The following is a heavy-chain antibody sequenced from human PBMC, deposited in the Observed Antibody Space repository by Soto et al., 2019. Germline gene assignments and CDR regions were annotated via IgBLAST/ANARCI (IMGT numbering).Heavy chain of an antibody. J-gene: IGHJ6*02. CDR3: ASRGPWLALYYYYYGMDV. CDR1: GFTFSSYA. CDR2: ISGSGGST. V-gene: IGHV3-23*01. Sequence: PGGSLRLSCAASGFTFSSYAMSWVRQAPGKGLEWVSAISGSGGSTYYADSVKGRFTISRDNSKNTLYLQTNSLRAEDTAVYYCASRGPWLALYYYYYGMDVWGQGTTVTVSS. D-gene: IGHD6-19*01.